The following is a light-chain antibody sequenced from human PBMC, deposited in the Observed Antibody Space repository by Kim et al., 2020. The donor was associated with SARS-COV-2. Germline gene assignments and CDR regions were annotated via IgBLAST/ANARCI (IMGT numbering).Light chain of an antibody. Sequence: GPRVTNSCSGSRPTLGSNTVTWYQHLPGPAPQLLLYSHHQRPSGVPDRFSGSKSGTSASLAISGLQSEDAADYSCAAWDDSLNGVVFGGGTQLTVL. CDR2: SHH. V-gene: IGLV1-44*01. CDR1: RPTLGSNT. J-gene: IGLJ2*01. CDR3: AAWDDSLNGVV.